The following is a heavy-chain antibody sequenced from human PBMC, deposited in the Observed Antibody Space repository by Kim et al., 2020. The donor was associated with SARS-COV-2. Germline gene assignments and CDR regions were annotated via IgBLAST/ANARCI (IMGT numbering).Heavy chain of an antibody. J-gene: IGHJ6*02. Sequence: SETLSLTCTVSGGSVTTPHYYWGWVRQPPGKGLEWIGSISHSGNTYYNSSLKSRITISVDTSQNRLSLKLNSVTAADTAVYYCARHRPDCSGRMCQSNYYCGLDVWGQGTAVTVSS. CDR1: GGSVTTPHYY. CDR2: ISHSGNT. D-gene: IGHD2-15*01. V-gene: IGHV4-39*01. CDR3: ARHRPDCSGRMCQSNYYCGLDV.